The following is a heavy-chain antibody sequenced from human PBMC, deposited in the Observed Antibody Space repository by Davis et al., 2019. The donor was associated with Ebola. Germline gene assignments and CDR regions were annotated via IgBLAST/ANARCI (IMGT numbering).Heavy chain of an antibody. V-gene: IGHV4-4*07. D-gene: IGHD2-21*02. CDR3: ARDRIVVVTDPFYYGMDV. CDR1: GGSISSYY. J-gene: IGHJ6*02. CDR2: IYTSGST. Sequence: PSETLSLTCTVSGGSISSYYWSWIRQPAGKGLEWIGRIYTSGSTNYNPSLKSRVTMSVDTSKNQFSLKLSSVTAADTAVYYCARDRIVVVTDPFYYGMDVWGQGTTVTVSS.